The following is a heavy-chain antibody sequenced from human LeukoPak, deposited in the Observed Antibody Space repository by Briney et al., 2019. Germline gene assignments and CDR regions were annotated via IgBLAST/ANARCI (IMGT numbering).Heavy chain of an antibody. CDR3: ARVRTYYDFWSGYYYYHGMDV. V-gene: IGHV1-8*01. CDR2: MNPNSGNT. J-gene: IGHJ6*02. CDR1: GYTFTSYD. Sequence: GASVKVSCKASGYTFTSYDINWVRQATGQGLEWMGWMNPNSGNTGYAQKFQGRVTMTRNTSISTAYMELSSLRSEDTAVYYCARVRTYYDFWSGYYYYHGMDVWGQGTTVTVSS. D-gene: IGHD3-3*01.